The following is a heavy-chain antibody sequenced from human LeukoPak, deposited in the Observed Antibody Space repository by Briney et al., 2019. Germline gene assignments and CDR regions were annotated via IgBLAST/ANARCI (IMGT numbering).Heavy chain of an antibody. Sequence: PGGSLRLSCVVSGITLSNYGMSWVRQAPGKGLEWVSGISERGGSTNYADSVKGRFTISKDNSKNTLYLQMNSLRAEDTAVYYCAKTLQPGSGAGDWYAFDIWGQGTMVTVSS. V-gene: IGHV3-23*01. J-gene: IGHJ3*02. CDR2: ISERGGST. D-gene: IGHD2-21*02. CDR1: GITLSNYG. CDR3: AKTLQPGSGAGDWYAFDI.